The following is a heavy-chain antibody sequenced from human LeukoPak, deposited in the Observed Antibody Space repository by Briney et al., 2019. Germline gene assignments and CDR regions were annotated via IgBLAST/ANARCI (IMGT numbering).Heavy chain of an antibody. V-gene: IGHV3-74*01. CDR1: GFTFSSYW. J-gene: IGHJ6*03. Sequence: GGSLRLSCAASGFTFSSYWMHWVRQAPGKGLVWVSRINSDGSSTSYADSVKGRFTISRDNAKNTLYLQMNSLRAEDTAVYYCALRNYYYYYMDVWGKGTTVTVSS. CDR3: ALRNYYYYYMDV. CDR2: INSDGSST.